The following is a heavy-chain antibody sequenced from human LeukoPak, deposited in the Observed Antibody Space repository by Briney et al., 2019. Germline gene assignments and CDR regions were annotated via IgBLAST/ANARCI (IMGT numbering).Heavy chain of an antibody. Sequence: SETLSLTCTVSGGSISSSSYYWGWIRQPPGKGLEWIGSIYYSGSTYYNPSLKSRVTISVDTSKNQFSLKLSSVTAADTAVYYCARDGGDYYDSSGYLYWGQGTLVTVSS. CDR1: GGSISSSSYY. CDR3: ARDGGDYYDSSGYLY. D-gene: IGHD3-22*01. V-gene: IGHV4-39*07. CDR2: IYYSGST. J-gene: IGHJ4*02.